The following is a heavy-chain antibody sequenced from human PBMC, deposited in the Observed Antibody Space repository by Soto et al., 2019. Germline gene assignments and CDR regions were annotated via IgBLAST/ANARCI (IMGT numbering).Heavy chain of an antibody. CDR1: GFTFSSYD. CDR3: ARAGDSSGWYLNYGAFDI. Sequence: GGSLRLSCAASGFTFSSYDMHWVRQATGKGLEWVSAIGTAGDTYYPGSVKGRFTISRENAKNSLYLQMNSLRAGDTAVYYCARAGDSSGWYLNYGAFDIWGQGTMVTVSS. J-gene: IGHJ3*02. CDR2: IGTAGDT. D-gene: IGHD6-19*01. V-gene: IGHV3-13*01.